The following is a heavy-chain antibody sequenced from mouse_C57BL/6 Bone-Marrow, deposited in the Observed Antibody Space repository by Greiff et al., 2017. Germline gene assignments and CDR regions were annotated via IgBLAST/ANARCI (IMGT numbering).Heavy chain of an antibody. CDR1: GYTFTSYW. D-gene: IGHD2-1*01. Sequence: QVQLQQPGAELVKPGASVKMSCKASGYTFTSYWITWVKQRPGQGLEWIGDIYPGSGSTNYNEKFKSKATLTVDTSSSTAYMQLSSLTSEDSAVYYCAGVYYGNLVLSYWYFDVWGTGTTVTVSS. CDR3: AGVYYGNLVLSYWYFDV. J-gene: IGHJ1*03. V-gene: IGHV1-55*01. CDR2: IYPGSGST.